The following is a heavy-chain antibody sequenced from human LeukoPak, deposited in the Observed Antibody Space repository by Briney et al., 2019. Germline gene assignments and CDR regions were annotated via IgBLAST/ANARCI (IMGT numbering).Heavy chain of an antibody. CDR2: IIPIFGTA. CDR1: GGTFSSYA. J-gene: IGHJ6*02. CDR3: ARLSPRGQLPSHYYYYYGMDV. V-gene: IGHV1-69*13. D-gene: IGHD2-2*01. Sequence: ASVKVSCKASGGTFSSYAISWVRQAPGQGLEWMGGIIPIFGTANYAQKFQGRVTITADESTSTAYMELSSLRSEDTAVYYCARLSPRGQLPSHYYYYYGMDVWGQGTTVTVSS.